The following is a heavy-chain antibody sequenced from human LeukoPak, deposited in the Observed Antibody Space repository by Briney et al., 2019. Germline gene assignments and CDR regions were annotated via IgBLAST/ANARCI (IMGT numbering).Heavy chain of an antibody. D-gene: IGHD2-21*02. CDR3: ARGTAIKGIDY. J-gene: IGHJ4*02. V-gene: IGHV3-21*01. CDR1: RFTFSSYN. CDR2: ISSSGSYI. Sequence: GGSLRLSCAASRFTFSSYNMNWVRQAPGKGLEWVSSISSSGSYIYYADSVKGRFTISRDNAKNSLYLQMNSLRAEDTAVYYCARGTAIKGIDYWGQGTLVTVSS.